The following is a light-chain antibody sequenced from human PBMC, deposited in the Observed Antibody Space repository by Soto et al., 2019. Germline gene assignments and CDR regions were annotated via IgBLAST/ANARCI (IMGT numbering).Light chain of an antibody. Sequence: QSALTQPASVSGSPGQSITISCTGTSSDVGGYNYVSWYQQHPGKAPKFMIYDVSNRPSGVSNRFSGPKSGNTASLTISGLQAEDEADYYCGSYTTSNTRQIVFGTGTKVTVL. CDR3: GSYTTSNTRQIV. CDR2: DVS. V-gene: IGLV2-14*01. CDR1: SSDVGGYNY. J-gene: IGLJ1*01.